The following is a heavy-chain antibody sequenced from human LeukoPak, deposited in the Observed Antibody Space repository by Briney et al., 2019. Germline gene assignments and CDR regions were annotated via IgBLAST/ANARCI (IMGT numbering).Heavy chain of an antibody. CDR1: GYTFTSYD. J-gene: IGHJ4*02. Sequence: ASVKVSCKASGYTFTSYDINWVRQATGQGLEWMGWMNPNSGNTGYAQKFQGRVTMTRNTSISTAYMELSSLRSEDTAVYYCAKEGIAVAGTALDYWGQGTLVTVSS. V-gene: IGHV1-8*01. D-gene: IGHD6-19*01. CDR2: MNPNSGNT. CDR3: AKEGIAVAGTALDY.